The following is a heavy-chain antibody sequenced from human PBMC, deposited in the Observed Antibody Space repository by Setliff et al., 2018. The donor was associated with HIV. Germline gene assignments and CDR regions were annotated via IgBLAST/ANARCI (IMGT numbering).Heavy chain of an antibody. V-gene: IGHV3-48*04. J-gene: IGHJ3*02. CDR3: ARQVDHDAFDI. Sequence: GGSLRLSCTVSGFTFSTYSMNWVRQAPGKGLEWVSYITSSSTTIHYADSVKGRFTISRDNAKNSLYLQMNSLRAEDTAVYYCARQVDHDAFDIWGQGTMVTVSS. CDR1: GFTFSTYS. CDR2: ITSSSTTI.